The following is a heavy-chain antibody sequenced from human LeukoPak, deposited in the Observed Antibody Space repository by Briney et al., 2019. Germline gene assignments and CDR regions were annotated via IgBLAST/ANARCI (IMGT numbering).Heavy chain of an antibody. CDR1: GLSFSNYA. V-gene: IGHV3-23*01. Sequence: AGGSLRLSCGASGLSFSNYAMSWVRQAPGKGLEWISGITSGFTTYYADSVKGRFTISRDNSKNTFHLQMNSLGAEDTAVYYCGRAFPPLRTSSAGDLWGQGTLVTVSS. D-gene: IGHD3-16*01. CDR3: GRAFPPLRTSSAGDL. CDR2: ITSGFTT. J-gene: IGHJ4*02.